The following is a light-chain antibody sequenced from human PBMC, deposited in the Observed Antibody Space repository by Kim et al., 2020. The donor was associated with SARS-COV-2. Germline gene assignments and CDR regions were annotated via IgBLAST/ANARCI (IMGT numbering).Light chain of an antibody. CDR2: DAS. CDR3: QQRSRWPRT. V-gene: IGKV3-11*01. J-gene: IGKJ2*01. CDR1: HNINIY. Sequence: SFSPGERATLACGASHNINIYLAWYQQKPGQPPRLLIYDASNRATGVPARFSGSGSGTDFTLTISSLDPEDFAVYFCQQRSRWPRTFGQGTKLEI.